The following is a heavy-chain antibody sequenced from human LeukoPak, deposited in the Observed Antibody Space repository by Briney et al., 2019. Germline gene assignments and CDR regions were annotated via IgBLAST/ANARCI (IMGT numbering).Heavy chain of an antibody. J-gene: IGHJ6*02. CDR3: ARTRLRWSPYGMDV. D-gene: IGHD4-23*01. CDR1: GFTFSSDG. V-gene: IGHV3-33*01. CDR2: IWCDGSNK. Sequence: GGSLRLSFAAPGFTFSSDGMHWVRQAPGKGLERVAVIWCDGSNKYYADSVKGRFTISRDNSKNTLYLQMNSLRAEDTAVYYCARTRLRWSPYGMDVRGQGTTVTVSS.